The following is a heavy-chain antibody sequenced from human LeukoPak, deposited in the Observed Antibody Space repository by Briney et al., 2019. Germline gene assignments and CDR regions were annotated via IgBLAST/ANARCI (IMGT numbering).Heavy chain of an antibody. CDR1: GYTFTSYA. Sequence: ASVKVSCKASGYTFTSYAMNWVRQAPGQGLEWMGWINTNTGNPTYAQGFTGRFVFSLDTSVSTAYLQISSLKAEDTAVYYCARDKYCSRTSCYFTGMDVWGQGTTDTVSS. D-gene: IGHD2-2*01. CDR3: ARDKYCSRTSCYFTGMDV. CDR2: INTNTGNP. J-gene: IGHJ6*02. V-gene: IGHV7-4-1*02.